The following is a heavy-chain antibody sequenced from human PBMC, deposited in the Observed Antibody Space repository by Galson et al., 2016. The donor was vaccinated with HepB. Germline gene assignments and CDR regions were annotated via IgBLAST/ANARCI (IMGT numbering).Heavy chain of an antibody. CDR3: ARHPASGGC. CDR2: ISYDGSNE. Sequence: SLRLSCAASAFTFSSYDMHWVRQAPGKGLEWLALISYDGSNEYYADSVKGRFSISRDNSKNTLYLQMNSLRAENTAVYYCARHPASGGCWGQGTLVTVSS. CDR1: AFTFSSYD. D-gene: IGHD6-13*01. V-gene: IGHV3-30*03. J-gene: IGHJ4*02.